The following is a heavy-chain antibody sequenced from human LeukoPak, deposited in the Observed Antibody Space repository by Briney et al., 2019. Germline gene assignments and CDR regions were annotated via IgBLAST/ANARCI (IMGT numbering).Heavy chain of an antibody. V-gene: IGHV5-51*01. J-gene: IGHJ4*02. CDR2: VYPGDSDT. Sequence: GESLKISCQASGYNFTHYWIGWVRQKPGKGLEWLGIVYPGDSDTRYRPSFQGQVTISADKSISTAYLQWSSLKASDTAMYYCARPQTYSSGWYDYWGQGTLVTVSS. CDR3: ARPQTYSSGWYDY. CDR1: GYNFTHYW. D-gene: IGHD6-19*01.